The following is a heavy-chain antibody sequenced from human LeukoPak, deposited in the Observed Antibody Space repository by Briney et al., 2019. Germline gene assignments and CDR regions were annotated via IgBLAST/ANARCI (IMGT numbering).Heavy chain of an antibody. CDR1: GGSISSYY. CDR3: ARDFRAVRGVSRKLLGSPHDAFDI. Sequence: KPSETLSLTCTVSGGSISSYYWSWIRQPAGKGLEWIGRIYTSGSTNYNPSLKSRVTMSVDTSKNQFSLKLSSVTAADTAVYYCARDFRAVRGVSRKLLGSPHDAFDIWGQGTMVTVSS. V-gene: IGHV4-4*07. D-gene: IGHD3-10*01. J-gene: IGHJ3*02. CDR2: IYTSGST.